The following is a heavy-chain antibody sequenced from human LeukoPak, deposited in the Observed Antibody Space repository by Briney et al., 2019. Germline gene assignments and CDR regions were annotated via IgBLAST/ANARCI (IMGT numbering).Heavy chain of an antibody. J-gene: IGHJ6*03. CDR2: IFTGGIS. V-gene: IGHV4-4*07. Sequence: SETLSLTCTVSGGSLSLYYWNWIRQPAGKGLEWIGRIFTGGISNHNPSLKSRVTMSVDTSKSQFSLHLSSVTAADTAVYYCARESSGTYYNPLGYMDVWGKGTTVTVSS. CDR3: ARESSGTYYNPLGYMDV. CDR1: GGSLSLYY. D-gene: IGHD3-10*01.